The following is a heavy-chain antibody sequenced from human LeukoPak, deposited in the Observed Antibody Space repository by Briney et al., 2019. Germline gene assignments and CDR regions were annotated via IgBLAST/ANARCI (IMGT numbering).Heavy chain of an antibody. CDR3: ARGGDSSGSIRSAFDI. D-gene: IGHD3-22*01. J-gene: IGHJ3*02. CDR2: ISSSGST. V-gene: IGHV3-53*01. Sequence: GGSLRLSCAASGFTVSSNYMSWVRQAPGKGLEWVSVISSSGSTYYADSVKGRFTISKDNSKNTLYLQMNSLRAEDTAVYYCARGGDSSGSIRSAFDIWGQGTMVTVSS. CDR1: GFTVSSNY.